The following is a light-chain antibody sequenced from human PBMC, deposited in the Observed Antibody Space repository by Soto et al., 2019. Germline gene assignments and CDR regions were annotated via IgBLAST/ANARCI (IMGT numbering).Light chain of an antibody. CDR2: DAS. Sequence: EIVLTQSPGTLSLSPGERATLSCMASQIVSTNYLAWYQQKPGRPPRLLIYDASRRATGIPDRFSGSGSGTDFTLTISGLEPEDFVVYYCQHYGSSLWTFGQGTKVDIK. CDR3: QHYGSSLWT. CDR1: QIVSTNY. J-gene: IGKJ1*01. V-gene: IGKV3-20*01.